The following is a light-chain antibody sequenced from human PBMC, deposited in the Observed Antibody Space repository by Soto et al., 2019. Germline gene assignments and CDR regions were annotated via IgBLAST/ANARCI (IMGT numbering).Light chain of an antibody. V-gene: IGKV1-39*01. J-gene: IGKJ4*01. CDR2: AAS. CDR1: QTIRSY. CDR3: QQSYSTLT. Sequence: DIQMTQSPSTLSASAGDRVTITCRASQTIRSYLAWYQQKPGKAPKLLIYAASSLQSGVPSRFSGSGSGTDFTLTISSLQPEDFATYYCQQSYSTLTFGGGTKVDIK.